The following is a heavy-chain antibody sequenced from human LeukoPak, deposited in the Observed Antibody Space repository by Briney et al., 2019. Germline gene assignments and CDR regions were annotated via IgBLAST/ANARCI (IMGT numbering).Heavy chain of an antibody. CDR3: ARALWFGVPPPAS. J-gene: IGHJ4*02. CDR2: IYSGGST. Sequence: GGSLRLSCAASGFTVSSNYMSWVRQAPGKGLEWVSVIYSGGSTYYADSVKGRFTISRDNSKNTLYLQMNSLRAEDTAVYYCARALWFGVPPPASGGKGPLAPVSS. V-gene: IGHV3-66*02. D-gene: IGHD3-10*01. CDR1: GFTVSSNY.